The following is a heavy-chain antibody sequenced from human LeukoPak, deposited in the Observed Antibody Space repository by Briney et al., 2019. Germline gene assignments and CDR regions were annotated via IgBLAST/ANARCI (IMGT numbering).Heavy chain of an antibody. V-gene: IGHV1-8*01. CDR2: MNPNSGNT. Sequence: ASVRVSCKASGYTFTSYDINWVRQAPGQGLEWMGWMNPNSGNTGYAQKFQGRVTMTRNTSISTAYMQLSSLRSEDTAVYYCARAGGYCGRISCPYYFDYWGQGSLVAVSS. J-gene: IGHJ4*02. D-gene: IGHD2-15*01. CDR1: GYTFTSYD. CDR3: ARAGGYCGRISCPYYFDY.